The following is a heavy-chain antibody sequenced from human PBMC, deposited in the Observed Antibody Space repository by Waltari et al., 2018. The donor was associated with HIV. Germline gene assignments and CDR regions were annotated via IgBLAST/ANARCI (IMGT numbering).Heavy chain of an antibody. V-gene: IGHV3-30*18. D-gene: IGHD4-17*01. CDR2: ISYEGSNK. J-gene: IGHJ6*02. CDR1: GLTFSSYG. Sequence: QVQLVESGGGVVQPGRSLRLSCAASGLTFSSYGMHGVRQAPGKGLEWVAVISYEGSNKDYADSVKGRFTISRDNSKNKLYLQMSSLRAEDTAVYYCAKDKDSTVTTIFYYYGMDVWGQGTTVTVSS. CDR3: AKDKDSTVTTIFYYYGMDV.